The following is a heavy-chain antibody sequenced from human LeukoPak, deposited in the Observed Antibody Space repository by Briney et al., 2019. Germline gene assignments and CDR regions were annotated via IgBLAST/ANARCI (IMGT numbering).Heavy chain of an antibody. V-gene: IGHV4-39*07. J-gene: IGHJ4*02. CDR3: ARGGYSSSSGKGFYFDY. CDR1: GGSISSSDYY. CDR2: IYYSVTT. Sequence: SETLSLTCTVSGGSISSSDYYWGWIRQPPGKGLEWIGSIYYSVTTYYNPSLKSRVTISVDTSKNQFSLKLSSVTAADTAVYYCARGGYSSSSGKGFYFDYWGQGTLVTVSS. D-gene: IGHD6-6*01.